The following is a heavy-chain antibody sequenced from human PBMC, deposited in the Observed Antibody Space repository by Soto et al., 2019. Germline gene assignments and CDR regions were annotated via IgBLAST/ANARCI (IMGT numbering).Heavy chain of an antibody. V-gene: IGHV4-34*01. Sequence: SETLSLTCVVSGGSLSDYFWSWIRQPPGMALEWIGEINHLGSINYNPSLKSRVTMSVDTSKNQFSLTLNSVTAADTATYFCARGGISHWAYFYYMDVWDRGTTVTVSS. CDR1: GGSLSDYF. J-gene: IGHJ6*03. D-gene: IGHD2-21*01. CDR2: INHLGSI. CDR3: ARGGISHWAYFYYMDV.